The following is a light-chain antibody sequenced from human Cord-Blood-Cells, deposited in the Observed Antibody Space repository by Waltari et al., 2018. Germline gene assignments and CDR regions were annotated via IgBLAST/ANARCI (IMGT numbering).Light chain of an antibody. J-gene: IGLJ1*01. CDR3: SSYAGSNNFV. CDR1: SSAVGGYNY. Sequence: QSALTQPPSASGSPGQSVTISCTGTSSAVGGYNYVSWYQQHPGKAPKLMIYEGSKRPPGVPERFSGSKSGNTASLTVSGLQAEDEADYYCSSYAGSNNFVFGTGTKVTVL. CDR2: EGS. V-gene: IGLV2-8*01.